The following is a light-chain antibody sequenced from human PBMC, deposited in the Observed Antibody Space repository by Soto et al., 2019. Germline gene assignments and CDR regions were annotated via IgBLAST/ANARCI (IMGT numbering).Light chain of an antibody. CDR2: RAF. CDR1: QIINTW. J-gene: IGKJ3*01. CDR3: QQYESYSGT. V-gene: IGKV1-5*03. Sequence: DIQMTQSPSSLSASVGDRVTITCRASQIINTWLAWYQQKPGKAPKLLIYRAFNLLSGVPSRFSGSGYGTEFSLTICILQPDEFSIYYCQQYESYSGTFGPGTKVDL.